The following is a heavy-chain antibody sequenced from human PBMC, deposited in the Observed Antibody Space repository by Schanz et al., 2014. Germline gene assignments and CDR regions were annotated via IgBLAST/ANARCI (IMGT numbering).Heavy chain of an antibody. CDR2: ISAQTGDT. D-gene: IGHD5-12*01. CDR3: ARGPLGTSP. Sequence: VQSVHSGTEVQKLGASVKVSCQTSGYTFTAYGINWVRQAPGQGLEWIGWISAQTGDTRYAQKMQGRVTMTTDTSTSTAYMELSSLKSEDTAVYYCARGPLGTSPWGQGTLVTVSS. V-gene: IGHV1-18*01. J-gene: IGHJ5*02. CDR1: GYTFTAYG.